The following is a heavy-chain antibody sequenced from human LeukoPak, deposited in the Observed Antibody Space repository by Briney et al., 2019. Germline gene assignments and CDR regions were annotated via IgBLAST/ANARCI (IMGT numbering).Heavy chain of an antibody. Sequence: GGSLRLSCEASGFTFSAYAMTWVRQAPGKGLEWVALISYDGSNKEYSDSVKGRFTISRDNPKNTMYLQMNSLRPEDAAMYYCVRERDGVNSAENFYHWGQGTLVTVFS. D-gene: IGHD4-23*01. CDR3: VRERDGVNSAENFYH. J-gene: IGHJ1*01. CDR1: GFTFSAYA. V-gene: IGHV3-30-3*01. CDR2: ISYDGSNK.